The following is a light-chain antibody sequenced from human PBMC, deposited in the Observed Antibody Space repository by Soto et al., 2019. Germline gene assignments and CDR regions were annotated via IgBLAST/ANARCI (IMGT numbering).Light chain of an antibody. CDR3: QQSSNWPRT. CDR1: QFISNS. J-gene: IGKJ1*01. V-gene: IGKV3-15*01. CDR2: GAS. Sequence: EIVLTQSPATLSLSAGERVTLXXRASQFISNSLAWYQQRPGQPPRVXIYGASTRAAGISARFSGSGSGTEFTLTISSLQSEDFAVYYCQQSSNWPRTFGQGTKVDIK.